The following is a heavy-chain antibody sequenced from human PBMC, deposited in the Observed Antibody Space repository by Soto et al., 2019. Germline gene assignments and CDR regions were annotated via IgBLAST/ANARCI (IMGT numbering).Heavy chain of an antibody. CDR2: MHYNGYT. D-gene: IGHD3-22*01. V-gene: IGHV4-59*08. CDR1: DGSIINLGYR. CDR3: ARQGLGAKHGLVDV. J-gene: IGHJ6*02. Sequence: LLMLCVRWTVLDGSIINLGYRRIIIRQPPGKGLEWIGYMHYNGYTSYNPSLRSRVTISVDTSKNQFSLKLTSVTVADTALYYCARQGLGAKHGLVDVWGQGTTVTGSS.